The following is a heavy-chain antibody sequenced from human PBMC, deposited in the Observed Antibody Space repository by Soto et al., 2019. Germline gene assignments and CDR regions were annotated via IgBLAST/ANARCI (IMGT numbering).Heavy chain of an antibody. CDR1: GYPFNSYH. D-gene: IGHD5-18*01. CDR2: INPTEGRT. J-gene: IGHJ5*02. V-gene: IGHV1-46*02. Sequence: QVQLVQSGAEVRKPGASVKLSCQTSGYPFNSYHMHWVRQAPGQGLEWMGVINPTEGRTRYSQKFQDRVTMTRDTSTSTVYMELSSLRSEDTDMYFCARGREISFGYNWFDPWGQGTRVTVSS. CDR3: ARGREISFGYNWFDP.